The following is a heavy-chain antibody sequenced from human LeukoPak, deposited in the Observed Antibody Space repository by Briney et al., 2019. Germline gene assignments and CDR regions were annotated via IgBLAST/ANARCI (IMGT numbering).Heavy chain of an antibody. CDR2: INQDGSAQ. Sequence: GGSLRLSCAASGFTFSNSWMTWVRQAPGKGLEWVASINQDGSAQHYVDSAKGRFAISRDNAKTSLYLQMNSLRDEDTAIYYCARNRAAPENWGQGTLVTVSS. CDR3: ARNRAAPEN. V-gene: IGHV3-7*01. J-gene: IGHJ4*02. CDR1: GFTFSNSW. D-gene: IGHD1-14*01.